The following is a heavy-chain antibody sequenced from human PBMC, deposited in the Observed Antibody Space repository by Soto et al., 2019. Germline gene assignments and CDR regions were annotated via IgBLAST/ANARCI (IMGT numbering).Heavy chain of an antibody. CDR2: IYPGDSDT. D-gene: IGHD3-3*01. Sequence: GESLKISCKGSGYSFTSYWIGWVRQMPGKGLEWMGIIYPGDSDTRYSPSFQGQVTISADKSISTAYLRWSSLKASDTAMYYCARSTIFGPDGGDSGMDVWGQGTTVTVSS. CDR3: ARSTIFGPDGGDSGMDV. V-gene: IGHV5-51*01. CDR1: GYSFTSYW. J-gene: IGHJ6*02.